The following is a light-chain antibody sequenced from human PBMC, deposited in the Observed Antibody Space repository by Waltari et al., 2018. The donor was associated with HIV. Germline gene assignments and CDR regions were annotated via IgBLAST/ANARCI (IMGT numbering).Light chain of an antibody. Sequence: QSVLTQPPSVSGAPGQRVTISCTGSSSNIGAGYDVHWYRQLPGTAPKLLIYGNSNRPSGVPDRFSGSTSGTSASLAITGLQAEDEADYHCQSYDSSLSVVVFGG. J-gene: IGLJ2*01. CDR3: QSYDSSLSVVV. CDR2: GNS. CDR1: SSNIGAGYD. V-gene: IGLV1-40*01.